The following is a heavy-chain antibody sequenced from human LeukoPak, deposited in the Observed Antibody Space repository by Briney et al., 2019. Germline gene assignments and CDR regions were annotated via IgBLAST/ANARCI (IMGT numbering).Heavy chain of an antibody. CDR3: ARGNGYIPHDYFDY. CDR2: INPNSGGT. CDR1: GYTFTGYY. V-gene: IGHV1-2*02. J-gene: IGHJ4*02. Sequence: EASVKVSCKASGYTFTGYYMHWVRQAPGQGLEWMGWINPNSGGTNYAQKFQGRVTMTRDTSISTAYMELSRLRSDDTAVYYCARGNGYIPHDYFDYWGQGTLVTVTS. D-gene: IGHD5-24*01.